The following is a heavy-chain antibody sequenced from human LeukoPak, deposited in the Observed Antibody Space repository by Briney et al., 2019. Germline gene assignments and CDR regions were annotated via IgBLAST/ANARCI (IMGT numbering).Heavy chain of an antibody. CDR1: GFTFSSYD. D-gene: IGHD3-3*01. V-gene: IGHV3-23*01. CDR2: ISGSGGST. J-gene: IGHJ4*02. CDR3: AKRPYYDFWSGHSYYFDY. Sequence: GGSLSLLCAASGFTFSSYDMIWVRQATGKGLEWVSVISGSGGSTYCADSVKGRFTISRDNTKNTLYLQMNSLRAEDTAVYYCAKRPYYDFWSGHSYYFDYWGQGTLVTVSS.